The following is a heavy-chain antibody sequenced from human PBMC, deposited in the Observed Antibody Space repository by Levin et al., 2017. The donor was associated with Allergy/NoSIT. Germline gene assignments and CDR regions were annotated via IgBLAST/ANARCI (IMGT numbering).Heavy chain of an antibody. CDR3: ARHSSSWYFDL. Sequence: ASVKVSCKGSGYSFTSYWISWVRQMPGKGLEWMGRIDPSDSYTNYSPSFQGHVTISADKSISTAYLQWSSLKASDTAMYYCARHSSSWYFDLWGRGTLVTVSS. CDR1: GYSFTSYW. D-gene: IGHD6-13*01. J-gene: IGHJ2*01. V-gene: IGHV5-10-1*01. CDR2: IDPSDSYT.